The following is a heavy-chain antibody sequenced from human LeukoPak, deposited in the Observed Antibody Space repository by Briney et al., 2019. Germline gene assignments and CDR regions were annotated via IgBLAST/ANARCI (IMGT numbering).Heavy chain of an antibody. D-gene: IGHD1-26*01. CDR2: IKSDGITT. V-gene: IGHV3-74*01. Sequence: GGSLRLSCAASGFTFTNYWIHWVRQAPGKGLMWVSRIKSDGITTNYADSVKGRFTISRDNAKNTVYLQMNSLRAEDTAVYYCAKSFLLWELLRGQAFDIWGQGTMVTVSS. J-gene: IGHJ3*02. CDR1: GFTFTNYW. CDR3: AKSFLLWELLRGQAFDI.